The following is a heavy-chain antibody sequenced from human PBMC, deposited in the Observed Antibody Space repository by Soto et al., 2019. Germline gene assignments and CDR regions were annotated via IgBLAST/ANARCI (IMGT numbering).Heavy chain of an antibody. J-gene: IGHJ6*02. CDR1: EFTFSSYE. V-gene: IGHV3-48*03. CDR2: ISSSGSTI. CDR3: ASLTTVTPSYYYYTMDV. D-gene: IGHD4-17*01. Sequence: GGSLRLSCVASEFTFSSYEINWVRQAPGKGLEWASYISSSGSTIYYADSVKGRFTVSRDNAKNSLYLQMNSLRAEDTAVYYCASLTTVTPSYYYYTMDVWGQGTTVTVSS.